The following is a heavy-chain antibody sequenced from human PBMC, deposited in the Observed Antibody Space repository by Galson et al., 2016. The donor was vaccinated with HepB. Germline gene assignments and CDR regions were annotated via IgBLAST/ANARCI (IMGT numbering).Heavy chain of an antibody. CDR1: GFSFNTYT. D-gene: IGHD3-16*02. V-gene: IGHV3-21*01. Sequence: SLRLSCAASGFSFNTYTMNWVRQAPGKGLEWVSSTSSRSKHMYYADSLKGRFTISRDNTKNSLFLLMNSLRAEETAVYYCARNLNVITPGGVNVTDAFDIWGQGTMVTVSS. J-gene: IGHJ3*02. CDR2: TSSRSKHM. CDR3: ARNLNVITPGGVNVTDAFDI.